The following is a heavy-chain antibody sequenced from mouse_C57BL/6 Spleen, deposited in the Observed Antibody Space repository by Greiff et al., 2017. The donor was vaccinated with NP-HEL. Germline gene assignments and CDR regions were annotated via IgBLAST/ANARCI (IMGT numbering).Heavy chain of an antibody. J-gene: IGHJ4*01. CDR1: GFSLTSYG. V-gene: IGHV2-2*01. CDR3: ARSFDYYYGSSYEAMDY. CDR2: IWSGGST. D-gene: IGHD1-1*01. Sequence: QVQLQQSGPGLVQPSQSLSITCTVSGFSLTSYGVHWVRQSPGKGLEWLGVIWSGGSTDYNAAFISRLSISKDNSKSQVFFKMNSLQADDTAIYDCARSFDYYYGSSYEAMDYWGQGTSVTVSS.